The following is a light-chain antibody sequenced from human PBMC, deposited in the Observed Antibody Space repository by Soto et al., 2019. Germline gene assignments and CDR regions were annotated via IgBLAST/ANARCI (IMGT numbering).Light chain of an antibody. J-gene: IGKJ1*01. V-gene: IGKV1-5*01. CDR2: DAS. CDR1: QSISRW. CDR3: QQYNYYWT. Sequence: DIHMTQSPSARSGSLGDRFTSTFRASQSISRWLAWYQQKPGKAPKLLIYDASNLESGVPPRFSGSGSGTEFSLTISSLQPDDFGTYYCQQYNYYWTFGQGTKVDIK.